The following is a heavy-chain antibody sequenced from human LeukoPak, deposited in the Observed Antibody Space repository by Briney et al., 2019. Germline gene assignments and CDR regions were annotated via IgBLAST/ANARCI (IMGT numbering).Heavy chain of an antibody. CDR3: ARCPLAAAGDY. Sequence: GGSLRLSCAASGLTFSSYGMSWVRQAPGNGPEWVPNIKRDGSGKYYVDSVKGRFTISRDNAENSLFLHMNSLRAEDTAVYYCARCPLAAAGDYWGRGTLVTVSS. V-gene: IGHV3-7*04. D-gene: IGHD6-13*01. CDR1: GLTFSSYG. J-gene: IGHJ4*02. CDR2: IKRDGSGK.